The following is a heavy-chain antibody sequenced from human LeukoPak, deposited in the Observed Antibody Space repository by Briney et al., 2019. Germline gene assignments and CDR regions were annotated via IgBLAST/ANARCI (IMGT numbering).Heavy chain of an antibody. CDR1: GFTFSSYA. CDR2: IGGSGDNI. CDR3: AKILIVGARGIDY. V-gene: IGHV3-23*01. D-gene: IGHD1-26*01. J-gene: IGHJ4*02. Sequence: GGSLGLSCAASGFTFSSYAMKWVCQAPGKGLEWVSVIGGSGDNIHYADSVKGRFTISRDNSKNTLYLQMNSLRAEDTAVYYCAKILIVGARGIDYWGQGTLVTVSS.